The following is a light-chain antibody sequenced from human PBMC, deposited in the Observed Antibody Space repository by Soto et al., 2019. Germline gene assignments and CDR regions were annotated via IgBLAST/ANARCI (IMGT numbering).Light chain of an antibody. Sequence: ITQSPASLSASVGDRVTITCRASQTISTYLHRYQQKPGQAPRLLIYGASTRATGIPARFSGSGSGTEFTLNISSLQYEDFAVYYWQQYNNWPTFGQGTRLEI. CDR3: QQYNNWPT. J-gene: IGKJ5*01. CDR2: GAS. V-gene: IGKV3-15*01. CDR1: QTISTY.